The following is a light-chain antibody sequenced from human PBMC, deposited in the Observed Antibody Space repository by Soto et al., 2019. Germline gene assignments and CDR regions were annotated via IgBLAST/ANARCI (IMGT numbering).Light chain of an antibody. Sequence: QSALTQPASVSGSPGQSITISCTGTSSDDHVSWCQQHPGKAPKLLIFDVTNRPSGVSDRFSGSKSGDTASLTISGVQAEDEADYYCSSFTSSNTWVFGGGTKVTVL. J-gene: IGLJ3*02. CDR3: SSFTSSNTWV. CDR2: DVT. CDR1: SSDDH. V-gene: IGLV2-14*01.